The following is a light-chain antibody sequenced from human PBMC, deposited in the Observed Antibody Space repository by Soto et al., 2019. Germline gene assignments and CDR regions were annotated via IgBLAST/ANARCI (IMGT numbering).Light chain of an antibody. V-gene: IGKV1-39*01. CDR1: QNIRNY. CDR3: QQIHSTSSFS. CDR2: AAS. Sequence: DIQMTQSPSSLSASVGDRVTITGRASQNIRNYLNWYQQRPGKTPNLLVYAASNLRGGVPSRFSGSGSGTVFTLTINSLQPEDFAPYYCQQIHSTSSFSFGQGTRVDI. J-gene: IGKJ2*01.